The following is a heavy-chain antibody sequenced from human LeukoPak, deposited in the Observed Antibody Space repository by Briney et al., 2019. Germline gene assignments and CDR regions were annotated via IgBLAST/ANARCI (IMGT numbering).Heavy chain of an antibody. Sequence: SETLSLTCAVYGGSFSGYYWSWIRQPPGKGLEWIGEINHSGSTNYNPSLKSRVTISVDTSKNQFSLKLSSVTAADTAVYYCARAARLVPAARFDPWGQGTLVTVCS. CDR3: ARAARLVPAARFDP. CDR1: GGSFSGYY. V-gene: IGHV4-34*01. D-gene: IGHD2-2*01. J-gene: IGHJ5*02. CDR2: INHSGST.